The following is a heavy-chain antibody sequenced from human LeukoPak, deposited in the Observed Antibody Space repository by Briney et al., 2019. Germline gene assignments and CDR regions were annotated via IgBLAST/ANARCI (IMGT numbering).Heavy chain of an antibody. V-gene: IGHV1-2*02. CDR2: INPNSGGT. CDR3: ARGGYSSSWAYNAFDI. CDR1: GYTFTGYY. J-gene: IGHJ3*02. Sequence: ASVKASCKASGYTFTGYYMHWVRQAPGQGLEWMGWINPNSGGTNYAQKFQGRVTMTRDTSISAAYMELSRLRSDDTAVYYCARGGYSSSWAYNAFDIWGQGTMVTVSS. D-gene: IGHD6-13*01.